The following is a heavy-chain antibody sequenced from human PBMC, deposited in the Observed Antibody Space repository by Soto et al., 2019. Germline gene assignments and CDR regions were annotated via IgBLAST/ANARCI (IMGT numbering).Heavy chain of an antibody. V-gene: IGHV1-18*01. CDR2: ISVYNGNK. CDR3: ARDCSGGSCSTAY. J-gene: IGHJ4*02. D-gene: IGHD2-15*01. CDR1: GYTFSSYG. Sequence: QVQLVQSGAEVKKPGASVKVSCKASGYTFSSYGISWVRQGPGQGLEWMGWISVYNGNKMYAQKFQGRVTMTTDTXTSTDYMELRSLRSDATAVYYCARDCSGGSCSTAYWGQGTLVTVSS.